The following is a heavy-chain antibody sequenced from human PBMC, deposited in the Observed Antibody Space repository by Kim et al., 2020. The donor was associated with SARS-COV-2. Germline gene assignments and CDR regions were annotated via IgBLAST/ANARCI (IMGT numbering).Heavy chain of an antibody. CDR1: EFTLSSYA. CDR3: AKAGHYYNFGMDL. CDR2: ITSGVDT. J-gene: IGHJ6*04. Sequence: GGSLRLSCAASEFTLSSYAMRWVRQAPGKGLEWVSTITSGVDTYYSDSVKGRFTISRDNSKNTLYLQMNSLRAEDTAVYYYAKAGHYYNFGMDLWGKGTTVTASP. D-gene: IGHD2-8*02. V-gene: IGHV3-23*01.